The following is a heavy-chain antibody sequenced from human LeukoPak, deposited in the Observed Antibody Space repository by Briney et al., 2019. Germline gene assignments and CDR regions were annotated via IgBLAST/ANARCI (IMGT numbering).Heavy chain of an antibody. V-gene: IGHV1-2*02. Sequence: GASVKDSCKASGYTLTGYYIHWVRQAPGQGLEWMGWINPNSGDTNYAQRFQGRVTMTRDTSITTAYMELSRLRSDDTAVYYCATLRTGDLDYWGQGTLVTVSS. D-gene: IGHD7-27*01. J-gene: IGHJ4*02. CDR1: GYTLTGYY. CDR3: ATLRTGDLDY. CDR2: INPNSGDT.